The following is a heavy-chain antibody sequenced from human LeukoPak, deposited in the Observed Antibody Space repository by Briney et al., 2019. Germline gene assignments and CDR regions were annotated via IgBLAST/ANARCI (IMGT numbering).Heavy chain of an antibody. CDR2: IYYSGST. D-gene: IGHD3-10*01. CDR3: ARVGRFGEFSADYYGMDV. J-gene: IGHJ6*02. CDR1: GGSISSSSYY. V-gene: IGHV4-39*01. Sequence: ASETLSLTCTVSGGSISSSSYYWGWIRQPPGKGLEWIGSIYYSGSTYYNPSLKSRVTISVDTSKNQFSLKLSSVTAADTAVYYCARVGRFGEFSADYYGMDVWGQGTTVTVSS.